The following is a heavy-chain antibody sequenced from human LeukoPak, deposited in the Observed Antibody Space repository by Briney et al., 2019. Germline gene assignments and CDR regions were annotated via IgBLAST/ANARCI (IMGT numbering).Heavy chain of an antibody. J-gene: IGHJ3*01. CDR1: GIAFRYYA. V-gene: IGHV3-23*01. Sequence: GGSLRLSCVASGIAFRYYAMTWVRQAPGKGLEWVSSITGSGTTTRYADSVKGRFTISRDNSVDTLYLQVNSLSAEDTAVYYCGIDPNGDYIGAFDFWGQGTKVTASS. CDR2: ITGSGTTT. CDR3: GIDPNGDYIGAFDF. D-gene: IGHD4-17*01.